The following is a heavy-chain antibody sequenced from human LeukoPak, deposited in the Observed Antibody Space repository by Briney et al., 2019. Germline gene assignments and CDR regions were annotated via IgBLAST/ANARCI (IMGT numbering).Heavy chain of an antibody. J-gene: IGHJ5*02. V-gene: IGHV1-18*01. CDR3: ARDASSWYGKPYNWFDP. CDR1: GYTFSVYG. Sequence: ASVKVSCKASGYTFSVYGITWVRRAPGQRLGWMGWISVYHGKTNYARKLQGRITMTIDTSMSTAYMELRSLRSDDTALYYCARDASSWYGKPYNWFDPWGQGTLITVSS. CDR2: ISVYHGKT. D-gene: IGHD6-13*01.